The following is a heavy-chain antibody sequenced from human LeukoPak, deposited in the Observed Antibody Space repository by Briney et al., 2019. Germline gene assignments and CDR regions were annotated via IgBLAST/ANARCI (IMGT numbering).Heavy chain of an antibody. CDR1: GYTFTNYA. CDR2: ITAYNGNT. J-gene: IGHJ4*02. Sequence: ASLKVSCKASGYTFTNYAISWVRQAPGQGLEWMGWITAYNGNTNYAQKLQGRVTMTTDTSTNTTYMELRSLRSDDTAVYFCARGEGFLDYWGQGTLDSVSS. V-gene: IGHV1-18*01. CDR3: ARGEGFLDY.